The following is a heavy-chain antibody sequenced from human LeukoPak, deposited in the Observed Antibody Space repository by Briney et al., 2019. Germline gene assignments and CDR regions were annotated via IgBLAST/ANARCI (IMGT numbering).Heavy chain of an antibody. CDR1: GGSFSGYY. CDR3: ARDSGWLQLHNAFDI. V-gene: IGHV4-59*01. CDR2: IYYSGST. Sequence: SETLSLTCAVYGGSFSGYYWSWIRQPPGKGLEWIGYIYYSGSTNYNPSLKSRVTISVDTSKNQFSLKLSSVTAADTAVYYCARDSGWLQLHNAFDIWGQGTMVTVSS. D-gene: IGHD5-24*01. J-gene: IGHJ3*02.